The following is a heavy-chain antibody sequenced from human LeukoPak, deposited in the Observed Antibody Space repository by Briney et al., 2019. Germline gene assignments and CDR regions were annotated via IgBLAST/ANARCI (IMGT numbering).Heavy chain of an antibody. CDR2: IYYSGST. D-gene: IGHD3-16*01. CDR3: ASRSLDGDYFDY. CDR1: GGSISSSSYY. J-gene: IGHJ4*02. Sequence: SETLSLTCTVSGGSISSSSYYWGWIRQPPGKGLEWIGSIYYSGSTYYNPSLKSRVTISVDTSKNQFSLKLSSVTAADTAVYYCASRSLDGDYFDYWGQGTLVTVSS. V-gene: IGHV4-39*07.